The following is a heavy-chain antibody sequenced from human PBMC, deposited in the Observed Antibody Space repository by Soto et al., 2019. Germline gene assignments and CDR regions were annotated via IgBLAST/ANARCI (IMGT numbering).Heavy chain of an antibody. CDR3: ARWQGGDYGDCPGGMGV. Sequence: SETLSLTCTVSGGSISSGDYYWSWIRQPPGKGLEWIGYIYYSGSTYYNPSLKSRVTISVDTTKNQFSLKLSSVTAADPAVYYCARWQGGDYGDCPGGMGVWGRGTRGTVSS. D-gene: IGHD4-17*01. J-gene: IGHJ6*02. CDR1: GGSISSGDYY. V-gene: IGHV4-30-4*01. CDR2: IYYSGST.